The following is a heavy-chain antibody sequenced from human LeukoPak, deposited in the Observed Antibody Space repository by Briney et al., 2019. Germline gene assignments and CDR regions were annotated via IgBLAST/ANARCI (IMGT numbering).Heavy chain of an antibody. Sequence: ASVKVSCKASGYTFASYAMNWVRQAPGQGLEWMGWINTNTGNPTYAQGFTGRFVFSLDTSVSTAYLQISSLKAEDTAVYYCARGYSSSWYSGTEHWGQGTLVTVSS. D-gene: IGHD6-13*01. V-gene: IGHV7-4-1*02. J-gene: IGHJ1*01. CDR3: ARGYSSSWYSGTEH. CDR1: GYTFASYA. CDR2: INTNTGNP.